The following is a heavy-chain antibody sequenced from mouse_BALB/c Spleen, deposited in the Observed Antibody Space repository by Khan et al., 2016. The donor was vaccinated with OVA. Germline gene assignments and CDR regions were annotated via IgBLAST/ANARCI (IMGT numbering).Heavy chain of an antibody. CDR3: AKNYRYDVYFDY. J-gene: IGHJ2*01. D-gene: IGHD2-14*01. Sequence: IQLVQSGPELVKPGASVKMSCKASGYTFTSYVMHWVKQKSGQGLEWIGYIYPYNDGTTYNENFKGKATLTSDKSSSTAYMELSSLTSEDSAVYYCAKNYRYDVYFDYWGQGTTLTVSS. CDR2: IYPYNDGT. V-gene: IGHV1S136*01. CDR1: GYTFTSYV.